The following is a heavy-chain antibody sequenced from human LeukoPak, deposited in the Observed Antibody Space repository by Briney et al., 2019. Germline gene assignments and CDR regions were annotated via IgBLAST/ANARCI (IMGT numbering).Heavy chain of an antibody. J-gene: IGHJ6*03. Sequence: SGGSLRLSCAASGFIFSNHGMNWVRQAPGKGLEWVSGISGDAGRTYYADSVKGRFTISRDNSKNTLYLQMNSLRAEDTAVYYCASSGIAAAGYYYYYMDVWGKGTTVTISS. CDR3: ASSGIAAAGYYYYYMDV. CDR2: ISGDAGRT. CDR1: GFIFSNHG. V-gene: IGHV3-23*01. D-gene: IGHD6-13*01.